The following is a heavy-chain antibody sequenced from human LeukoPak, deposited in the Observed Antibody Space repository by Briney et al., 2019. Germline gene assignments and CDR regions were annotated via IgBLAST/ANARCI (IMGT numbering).Heavy chain of an antibody. D-gene: IGHD6-6*01. CDR2: IYSGGTT. CDR1: GFTFSSYS. J-gene: IGHJ6*02. Sequence: GGSLRLSCAASGFTFSSYSMAWVRQAPGKGLEWVSVIYSGGTTQYADSVKGRFTVSRDNSKNTLYLQMNSLRAEDTAVYYCAREYSSLPSVWGQGTTVTVSS. CDR3: AREYSSLPSV. V-gene: IGHV3-66*01.